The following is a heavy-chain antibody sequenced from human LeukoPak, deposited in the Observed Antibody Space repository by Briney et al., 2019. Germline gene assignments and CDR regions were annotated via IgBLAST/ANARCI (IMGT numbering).Heavy chain of an antibody. J-gene: IGHJ4*02. CDR2: MNPNSGNT. V-gene: IGHV1-8*01. CDR1: GYTFTSYD. D-gene: IGHD3-22*01. CDR3: ARRETYYHDSSGY. Sequence: GASVKVSCKASGYTFTSYDINWVRQATGQGLEWMGWMNPNSGNTGYAQKFQGRVTMTRNTSISTAYMELSSLRSEDTAVYYCARRETYYHDSSGYWGQGTLVTVSS.